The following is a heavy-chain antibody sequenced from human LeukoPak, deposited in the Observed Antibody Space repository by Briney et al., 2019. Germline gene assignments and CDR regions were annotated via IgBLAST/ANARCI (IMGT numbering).Heavy chain of an antibody. Sequence: PGGSLRLSCAASGFTFSSYSMNWARQAPGKGLEWVSSISSSSSYIYYADSVKGRFTTSRDNAKNSLYLQMNSLRAEDTAVYYCARVWCSSTSCQYDDYWGQGTLVTVSS. D-gene: IGHD2-2*01. CDR1: GFTFSSYS. V-gene: IGHV3-21*01. CDR2: ISSSSSYI. CDR3: ARVWCSSTSCQYDDY. J-gene: IGHJ4*02.